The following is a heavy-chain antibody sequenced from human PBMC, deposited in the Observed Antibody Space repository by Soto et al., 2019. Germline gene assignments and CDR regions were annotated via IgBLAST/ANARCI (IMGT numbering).Heavy chain of an antibody. Sequence: GGSLRLSCAASGFTFSSYAMHWVRQAPGKGLEWVAVISYDGSNKYYADSVKGRFTISRDNSKNTLYLQMNSLRAEDTAVYYCASVAAADSDPYYFDYWGQGTLVTVSS. CDR1: GFTFSSYA. J-gene: IGHJ4*02. CDR2: ISYDGSNK. D-gene: IGHD6-13*01. CDR3: ASVAAADSDPYYFDY. V-gene: IGHV3-30-3*01.